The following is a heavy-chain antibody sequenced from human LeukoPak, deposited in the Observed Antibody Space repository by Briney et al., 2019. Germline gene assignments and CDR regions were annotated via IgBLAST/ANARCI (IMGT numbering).Heavy chain of an antibody. Sequence: PGRSLRLSCAASGFTFSSYSMNWVRQAPGKGLEWVSGINWNGGSTGYADSVKGRFTISRDNAKNSLYLQMNSLRAEDTALYYCTTALSAAAGRPFDYWGQGTLVTVSA. V-gene: IGHV3-20*04. D-gene: IGHD6-13*01. J-gene: IGHJ4*02. CDR1: GFTFSSYS. CDR2: INWNGGST. CDR3: TTALSAAAGRPFDY.